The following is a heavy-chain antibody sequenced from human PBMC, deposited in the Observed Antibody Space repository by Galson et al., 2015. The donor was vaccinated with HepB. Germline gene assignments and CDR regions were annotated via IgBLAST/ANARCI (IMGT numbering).Heavy chain of an antibody. CDR2: ISGSGGGT. J-gene: IGHJ3*02. Sequence: SLRLSCAASAFTFSNYTTSWVRQAPGKGLEWVSAISGSGGGTYYADSVKGRFTITRDNSKNTLYLQMSSPRAEDTAVYYCAKVSVLVVYALGDASDIWGQGTMVTVSS. V-gene: IGHV3-23*01. CDR3: AKVSVLVVYALGDASDI. D-gene: IGHD2-8*02. CDR1: AFTFSNYT.